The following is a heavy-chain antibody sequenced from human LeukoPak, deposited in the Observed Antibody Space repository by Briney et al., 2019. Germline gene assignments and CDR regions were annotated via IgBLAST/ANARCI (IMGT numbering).Heavy chain of an antibody. Sequence: GGSLRLSCAASGFIFSNSGMHWVRQAPGEGLEWVADIKEDGSEKYYMDSVKGRFTISRDNAKNSLYLQMNSLKAEDTAVYYCAKDNGGGGFDYWGQGTLVTVSS. CDR3: AKDNGGGGFDY. V-gene: IGHV3-7*03. CDR1: GFIFSNSG. D-gene: IGHD3-16*01. CDR2: IKEDGSEK. J-gene: IGHJ4*02.